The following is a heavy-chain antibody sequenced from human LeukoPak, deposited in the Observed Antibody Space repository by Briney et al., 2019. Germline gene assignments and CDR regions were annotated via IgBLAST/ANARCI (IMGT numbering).Heavy chain of an antibody. J-gene: IGHJ4*02. V-gene: IGHV1-2*02. CDR2: ISPNSGGT. Sequence: ASVKVSCKASGYTLTDYYMHWVRQAPGQGLEWMGWISPNSGGTKYVQKFQGRVTMTRDTSITTVYMELSGLSFDDTAVYYCARGGGRYSVDYWGQGTLVIVSS. CDR3: ARGGGRYSVDY. CDR1: GYTLTDYY. D-gene: IGHD1-26*01.